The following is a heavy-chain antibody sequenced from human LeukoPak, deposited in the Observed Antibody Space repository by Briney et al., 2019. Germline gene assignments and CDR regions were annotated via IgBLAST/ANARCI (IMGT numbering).Heavy chain of an antibody. CDR1: GGSISSGGYC. Sequence: SETLSLTCTVSGGSISSGGYCWGWVRQPPGKGLEWIGSIYYSGSTYYNPSLKSRVTISVDTSKNQFSLKLSSVTAADTAVYYCARDKRAEYFQHWGQGTLVTVSS. V-gene: IGHV4-39*07. CDR3: ARDKRAEYFQH. CDR2: IYYSGST. J-gene: IGHJ1*01.